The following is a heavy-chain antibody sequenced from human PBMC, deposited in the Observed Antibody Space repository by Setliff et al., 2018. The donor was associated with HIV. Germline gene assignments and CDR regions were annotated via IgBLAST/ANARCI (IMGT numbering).Heavy chain of an antibody. J-gene: IGHJ3*02. V-gene: IGHV4-39*01. Sequence: SETLSLTCNVSGGSISSSNYYWAWIRQRAGKGLEWIGTTDYTGNTDYNTSLKSRLTISVDPSKNQFSLKLNSVTAADTAFYYCARHYRELLGDAFDIWGQGTLVTVSS. CDR2: TDYTGNT. CDR3: ARHYRELLGDAFDI. D-gene: IGHD3-16*02. CDR1: GGSISSSNYY.